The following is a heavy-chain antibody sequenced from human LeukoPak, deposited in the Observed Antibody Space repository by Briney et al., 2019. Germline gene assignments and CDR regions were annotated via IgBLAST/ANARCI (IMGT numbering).Heavy chain of an antibody. CDR2: IYFSGST. V-gene: IGHV4-39*07. Sequence: SETLPLTCTVSGGSIRTTSYYWGWIRQSPGREPEWIGSIYFSGSTYYNPSLESRVTISVDTSNNQFSLRLSSVTAADTAVYYCAREMRGFDYRGQGTLVTVSS. J-gene: IGHJ4*02. CDR3: AREMRGFDY. CDR1: GGSIRTTSYY.